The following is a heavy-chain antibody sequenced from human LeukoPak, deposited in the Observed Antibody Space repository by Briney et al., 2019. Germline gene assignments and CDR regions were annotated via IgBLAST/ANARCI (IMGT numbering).Heavy chain of an antibody. CDR3: AKDRDYYDSSGYYHEYFQH. V-gene: IGHV3-20*04. CDR1: GFTFDDYG. D-gene: IGHD3-22*01. J-gene: IGHJ1*01. Sequence: GGSLRLSCAASGFTFDDYGMSWVRQAPGKGLEWVSGINWNGGSTGYADSVKGRFTISRDNAKNSLYLQMNSLRAEDTAVYYCAKDRDYYDSSGYYHEYFQHWGQGTLVTVSS. CDR2: INWNGGST.